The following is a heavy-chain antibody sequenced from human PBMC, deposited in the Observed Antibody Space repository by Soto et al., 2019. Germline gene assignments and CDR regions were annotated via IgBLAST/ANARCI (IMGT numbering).Heavy chain of an antibody. CDR1: GGSISSYY. CDR3: ARVRRPTTVSSYYYYYMDV. J-gene: IGHJ6*03. CDR2: IYYSGST. Sequence: KPSETLSLTCTVSGGSISSYYWSWIRQPPGKGLEWIGYIYYSGSTNYNPSLKSRVTISVDTSKNQFSLKLSSVTAADTAVYYCARVRRPTTVSSYYYYYMDVWGKGTTVTVSS. V-gene: IGHV4-59*01. D-gene: IGHD4-17*01.